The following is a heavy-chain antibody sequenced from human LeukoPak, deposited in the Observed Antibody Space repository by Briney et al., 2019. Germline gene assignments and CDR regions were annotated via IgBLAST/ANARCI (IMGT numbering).Heavy chain of an antibody. J-gene: IGHJ6*02. CDR3: ARESLAAAGPHLENYYYYGMDV. Sequence: ASVKVSCKASGYTFTDYYVHWVRQAPGQGLEWMGWINPNSGGTNYAQKFQGRVTMTRDTSISTAYMELSRLRSDDTAVYYCARESLAAAGPHLENYYYYGMDVWGQGTTVTVSS. CDR2: INPNSGGT. CDR1: GYTFTDYY. V-gene: IGHV1-2*02. D-gene: IGHD6-13*01.